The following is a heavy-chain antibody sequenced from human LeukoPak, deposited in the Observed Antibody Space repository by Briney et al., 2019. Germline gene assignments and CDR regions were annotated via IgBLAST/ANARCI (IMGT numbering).Heavy chain of an antibody. CDR1: GYTFTSYD. Sequence: GASVKVSCKASGYTFTSYDINWVRQATGQGLEWMGWMNPNSGNTGYAQKFQGRVTITRNTSISTAYMELSSLRAEDTAVYYCARGNRHPYYYDSSGYVDYWGQGTLVTVSS. CDR3: ARGNRHPYYYDSSGYVDY. J-gene: IGHJ4*02. CDR2: MNPNSGNT. V-gene: IGHV1-8*03. D-gene: IGHD3-22*01.